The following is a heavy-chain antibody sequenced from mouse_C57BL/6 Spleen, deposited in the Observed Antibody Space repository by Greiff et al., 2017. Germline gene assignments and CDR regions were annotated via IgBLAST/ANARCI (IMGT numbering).Heavy chain of an antibody. Sequence: EVHLVESGGGLVQPGGSLSLSCAASGFTFTDYYMSWVRQPPGKALEWLGFIRNKANGYTTEYSASVKGRFTISRDNSQSILYLQMNALRAEDSAIYYCARYSSYAMDYWGQGTSVTVSS. CDR1: GFTFTDYY. J-gene: IGHJ4*01. CDR3: ARYSSYAMDY. CDR2: IRNKANGYTT. V-gene: IGHV7-3*01.